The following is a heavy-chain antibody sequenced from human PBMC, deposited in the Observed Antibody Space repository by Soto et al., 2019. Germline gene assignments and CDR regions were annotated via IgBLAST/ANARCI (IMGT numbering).Heavy chain of an antibody. V-gene: IGHV3-74*01. CDR2: IGPDGSNI. Sequence: PGGSLRRSCAASGFIFSSHWMHWVRQAPGKGLVGVSHIGPDGSNIWEADSVQGRFTISSDNDRNRLYLQMNSLRDEDTDIYYCVRDNNWSFDYWSQGILVTVSS. J-gene: IGHJ4*02. CDR1: GFIFSSHW. CDR3: VRDNNWSFDY. D-gene: IGHD1-1*01.